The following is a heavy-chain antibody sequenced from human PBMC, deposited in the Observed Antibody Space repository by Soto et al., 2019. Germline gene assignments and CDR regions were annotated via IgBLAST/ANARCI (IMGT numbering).Heavy chain of an antibody. CDR3: TRVPTPVPAAIDI. J-gene: IGHJ3*02. Sequence: PGGSLRLSCAASGFSFSNAWMNWVRQAPGKGLEWVGRIRNEANSYTAVYAASVTGRFTMSRDDSKNSLYLQMDSLKTEDTAVYYCTRVPTPVPAAIDIWGQGTMVTVSS. CDR2: IRNEANSYTA. D-gene: IGHD2-15*01. V-gene: IGHV3-72*01. CDR1: GFSFSNAW.